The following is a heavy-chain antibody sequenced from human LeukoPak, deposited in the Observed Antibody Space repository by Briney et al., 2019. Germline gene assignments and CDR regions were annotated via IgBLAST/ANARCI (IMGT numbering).Heavy chain of an antibody. D-gene: IGHD2-2*02. J-gene: IGHJ4*02. CDR3: AKDKYTPATAQPQRGYLES. CDR2: IWYDGSHQ. Sequence: GGSLRLSCAASGFPFSGSGMHWVRQAPGKGLEWVAVIWYDGSHQYYADSVKGRFTISRDNSKNTLDLQMNSLRVQDTAVYFCAKDKYTPATAQPQRGYLESWGQGTLVTVSS. CDR1: GFPFSGSG. V-gene: IGHV3-33*06.